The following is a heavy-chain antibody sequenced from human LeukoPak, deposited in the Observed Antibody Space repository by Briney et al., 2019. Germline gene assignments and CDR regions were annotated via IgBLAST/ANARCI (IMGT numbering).Heavy chain of an antibody. CDR2: IRYDGRNK. D-gene: IGHD2-15*01. V-gene: IGHV3-30*02. CDR1: GFTFSSYG. J-gene: IGHJ4*02. Sequence: GGSLRLSCAASGFTFSSYGMYRVRQAPGKGLEWVAFIRYDGRNKYYADSVKGRFTISRDNSKNTLYLQMNSLRAEDTAVYYCAKEGGDIVVVVAAGFDSWGQGTLVTVSS. CDR3: AKEGGDIVVVVAAGFDS.